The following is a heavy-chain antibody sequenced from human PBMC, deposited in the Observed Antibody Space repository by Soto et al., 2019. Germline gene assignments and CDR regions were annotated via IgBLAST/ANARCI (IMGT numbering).Heavy chain of an antibody. V-gene: IGHV3-23*01. J-gene: IGHJ3*02. CDR2: ISGSGGSK. CDR1: GFTFSSYA. Sequence: EVQLLESGGGLVQPGGSLRLSCAASGFTFSSYAMSWVRQAPGKGLEWVSAISGSGGSKYYADSVKGRFTISRDNSKNTRYLQMDSLRAEGTAVYECAKVRRAGGLPLDDAFDIWGQGTMVTVSS. CDR3: AKVRRAGGLPLDDAFDI. D-gene: IGHD1-26*01.